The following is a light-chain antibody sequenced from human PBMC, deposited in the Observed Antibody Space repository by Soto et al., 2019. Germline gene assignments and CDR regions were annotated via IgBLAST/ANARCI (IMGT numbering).Light chain of an antibody. CDR1: SSNIGNNY. V-gene: IGLV1-51*02. CDR3: GTWDSSLSAYV. Sequence: QSVLTQPPSVSAAPGQKVTISCSGRSSNIGNNYVSWNQQLPGTAPKLLIYENNKRPSGIPDRFSGSKSGTSATLGITGFQTGDEADYYCGTWDSSLSAYVFGTGTKVTVL. CDR2: ENN. J-gene: IGLJ1*01.